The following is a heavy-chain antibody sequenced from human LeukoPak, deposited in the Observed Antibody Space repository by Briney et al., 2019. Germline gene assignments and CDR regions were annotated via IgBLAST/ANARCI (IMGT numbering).Heavy chain of an antibody. CDR2: IYYSGST. V-gene: IGHV4-59*07. Sequence: SDTLSLTCTVSGGSISSYYWSWIRQPPGKGLEGIGYIYYSGSTNYNPSLKRRVTISVDTSKNQFSLKLSSVTAADTAVYYCARGYYYGSGSYYTFDYWGQGTLVTVSS. CDR1: GGSISSYY. CDR3: ARGYYYGSGSYYTFDY. D-gene: IGHD3-10*01. J-gene: IGHJ4*02.